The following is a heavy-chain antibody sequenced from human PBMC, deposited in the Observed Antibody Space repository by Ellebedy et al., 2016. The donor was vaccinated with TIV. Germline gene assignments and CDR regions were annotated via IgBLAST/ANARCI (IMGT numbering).Heavy chain of an antibody. D-gene: IGHD4-17*01. CDR2: IQFDGTKK. CDR1: GLTNYG. Sequence: PGGSLRLSCAGSGLTNYGIHWVRQATGKGLEWVAFIQFDGTKKIYANSVKVRFTISRDGAKNTLYLQMNSLRPEDTAVYYCARDGDYAAFAYWGQGTLVTVSS. J-gene: IGHJ4*02. V-gene: IGHV3-30*02. CDR3: ARDGDYAAFAY.